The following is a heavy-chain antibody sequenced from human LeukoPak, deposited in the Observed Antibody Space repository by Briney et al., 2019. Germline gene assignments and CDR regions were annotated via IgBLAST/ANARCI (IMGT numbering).Heavy chain of an antibody. CDR2: IIPILGIA. CDR3: ARDPFGPKDWFDP. V-gene: IGHV1-69*04. Sequence: GASVKVSCKASGGTFSSYTVRWVPQAPGQGLEWMGRIIPILGIANYAQKLQGRVTITADKSTSTAYMELSSLRSEDTAFYYGARDPFGPKDWFDPWGQGTLVTVSS. J-gene: IGHJ5*02. D-gene: IGHD3-16*01. CDR1: GGTFSSYT.